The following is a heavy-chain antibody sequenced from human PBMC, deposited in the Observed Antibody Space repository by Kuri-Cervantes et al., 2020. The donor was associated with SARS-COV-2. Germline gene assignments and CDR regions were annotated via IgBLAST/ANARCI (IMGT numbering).Heavy chain of an antibody. V-gene: IGHV3-33*03. Sequence: GGSLRLSCAASGFTFSSYDMHWVRQAPGKGLEWVSVIWFDGSNKYSADSVKGRFTISRDNAKNSLYLQMNSLRAEDTAVYYCARSSGVLRFLEWLPADAFDIWGQGTMVTVSS. CDR1: GFTFSSYD. CDR3: ARSSGVLRFLEWLPADAFDI. CDR2: IWFDGSNK. D-gene: IGHD3-3*01. J-gene: IGHJ3*02.